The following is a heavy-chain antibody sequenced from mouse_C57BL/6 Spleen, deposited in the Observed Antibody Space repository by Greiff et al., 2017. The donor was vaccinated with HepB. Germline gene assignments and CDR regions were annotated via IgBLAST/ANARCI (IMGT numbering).Heavy chain of an antibody. J-gene: IGHJ4*01. CDR3: ARGRGKGDAMDY. CDR1: GYTFTIYW. Sequence: QVQLQQPGAELVRPGSSVKLSCKASGYTFTIYWMHWVKQRPIQGLEWIGNIDPSDSETHYNQKFKDKATLTVDKSSSTAYMQLSSLTSEDSAVYYCARGRGKGDAMDYWGQGTSVTVSS. CDR2: IDPSDSET. V-gene: IGHV1-52*01. D-gene: IGHD2-1*01.